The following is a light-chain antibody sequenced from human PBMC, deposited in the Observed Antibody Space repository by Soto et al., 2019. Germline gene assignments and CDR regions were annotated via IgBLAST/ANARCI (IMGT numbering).Light chain of an antibody. Sequence: DIQMTQSPSTLSASVGDRVTITCRASQSISSWLAWYQQKPGKAPKMLIYKASSLESGVPSRFSGSGSGTEFTLTISSLQPADFATCYCQQYNSYSPTSGQGNKLEIK. CDR2: KAS. J-gene: IGKJ2*01. CDR3: QQYNSYSPT. V-gene: IGKV1-5*03. CDR1: QSISSW.